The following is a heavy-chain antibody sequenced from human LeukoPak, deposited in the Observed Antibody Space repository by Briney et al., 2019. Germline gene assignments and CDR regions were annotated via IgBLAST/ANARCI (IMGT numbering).Heavy chain of an antibody. J-gene: IGHJ4*02. CDR1: GYSISSGYY. V-gene: IGHV4-38-2*01. CDR2: IYHNGNT. D-gene: IGHD5-18*01. Sequence: SETLSLTCAVSGYSISSGYYWGWIRQPPGKGLEWIGTIYHNGNTYYNPSLKSRVTISVDTFKNQFSLRLSSVTAADTAVYYCARARYNYGDSDYWGQGTLVTVSS. CDR3: ARARYNYGDSDY.